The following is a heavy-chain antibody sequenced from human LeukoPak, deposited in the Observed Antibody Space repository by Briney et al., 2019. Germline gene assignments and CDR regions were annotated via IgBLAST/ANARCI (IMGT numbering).Heavy chain of an antibody. CDR3: ARTYSSSSTRYFDY. J-gene: IGHJ4*02. V-gene: IGHV3-30*03. CDR1: GFKFSDCG. D-gene: IGHD6-6*01. Sequence: GGSLRLSCAASGFKFSDCGMHWIRQAPGKGLEWVAVTSFNGVNIQYADSVKGRFTISRDNSKNTLYLQMNSLRAEDTAVYYCARTYSSSSTRYFDYWGQGTLVTVSS. CDR2: TSFNGVNI.